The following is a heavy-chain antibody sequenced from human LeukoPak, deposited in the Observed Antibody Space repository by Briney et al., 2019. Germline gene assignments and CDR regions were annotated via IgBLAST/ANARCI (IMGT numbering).Heavy chain of an antibody. D-gene: IGHD1-26*01. Sequence: GGSLRLSCAASGFTFNTYSMNWVRQAPGKGLEWVSYISSSSTTIYYADSVKGRFTMSRDNAKNSLYLQVNSLRDEDTAVYYCARDRYSGSYPEDAFDVWGQGTMVTVSS. CDR2: ISSSSTTI. J-gene: IGHJ3*01. CDR3: ARDRYSGSYPEDAFDV. CDR1: GFTFNTYS. V-gene: IGHV3-48*02.